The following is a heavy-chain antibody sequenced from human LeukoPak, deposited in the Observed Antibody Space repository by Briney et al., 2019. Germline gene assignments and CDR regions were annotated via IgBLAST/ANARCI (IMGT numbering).Heavy chain of an antibody. Sequence: PSETLSLTCTVSGGSISSSNYCWGWIRQPPGKGLEWIGSFYYSGTTDHNPSLKSRVTISVDTSKNQFSLKLSSVTAADTAVYYCSRRPFDFWSGYYAFDIWGQGTMVTVSS. CDR2: FYYSGTT. CDR1: GGSISSSNYC. J-gene: IGHJ3*02. CDR3: SRRPFDFWSGYYAFDI. V-gene: IGHV4-39*07. D-gene: IGHD3-3*01.